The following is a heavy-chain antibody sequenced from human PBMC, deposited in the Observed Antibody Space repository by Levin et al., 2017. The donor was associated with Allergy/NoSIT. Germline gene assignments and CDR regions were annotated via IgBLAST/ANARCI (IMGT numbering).Heavy chain of an antibody. CDR1: GYTFTGYY. D-gene: IGHD3-22*01. J-gene: IGHJ3*02. V-gene: IGHV1-2*04. CDR3: ATTRRYDYDTTGPDAFDI. Sequence: ASVKVSCKASGYTFTGYYIHWVRQAPGQGLEWMGWINPNNGGTNYAQKFQGWVTMTRDTSISTTYMELSRLRSDDTAVYYCATTRRYDYDTTGPDAFDIWGQGTMVTVSS. CDR2: INPNNGGT.